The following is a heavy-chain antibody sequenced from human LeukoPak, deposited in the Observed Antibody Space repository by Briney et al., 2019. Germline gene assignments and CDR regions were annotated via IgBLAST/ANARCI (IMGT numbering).Heavy chain of an antibody. J-gene: IGHJ4*02. Sequence: ASVKVSCKASGYTFTSYGISWVRQAPGQGLEWMGRISAYNGNTNYAQKLQGRVTMTTDTSTSTAYMELRSLRSDDTAVYYCARDGLVVWYDFWSGYLWYFDYWGQGTLVTVSS. CDR2: ISAYNGNT. CDR3: ARDGLVVWYDFWSGYLWYFDY. D-gene: IGHD3-3*01. V-gene: IGHV1-18*01. CDR1: GYTFTSYG.